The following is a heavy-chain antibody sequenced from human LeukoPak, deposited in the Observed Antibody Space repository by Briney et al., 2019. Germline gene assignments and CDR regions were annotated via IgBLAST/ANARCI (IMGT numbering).Heavy chain of an antibody. CDR3: ARDRYYYGSGSYPPLDLWY. Sequence: GGSLRLSCAASGFTFDDYAMHWVRQAPGKGLEWVSGISWNSGSIGYADSVKGRFTISRDNAKNSLYLQMNSLRAEDTALYYCARDRYYYGSGSYPPLDLWYWGQGTLVTVSS. J-gene: IGHJ4*02. CDR1: GFTFDDYA. D-gene: IGHD3-10*01. V-gene: IGHV3-9*01. CDR2: ISWNSGSI.